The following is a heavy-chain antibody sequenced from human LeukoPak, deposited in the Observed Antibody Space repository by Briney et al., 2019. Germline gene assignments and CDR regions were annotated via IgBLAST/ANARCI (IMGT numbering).Heavy chain of an antibody. V-gene: IGHV3-30*04. J-gene: IGHJ4*02. D-gene: IGHD6-13*01. CDR3: ARALGSSWDSSLDS. CDR2: ISYDGSVE. CDR1: GFTFSNYA. Sequence: GGSLRLSCAASGFTFSNYAMHWVRQAPGKGLEWVALISYDGSVEKNAASVKGRFTISRDNSKNTLYLQMNSLRIEDTVVYYCARALGSSWDSSLDSWGQGTLVPVSS.